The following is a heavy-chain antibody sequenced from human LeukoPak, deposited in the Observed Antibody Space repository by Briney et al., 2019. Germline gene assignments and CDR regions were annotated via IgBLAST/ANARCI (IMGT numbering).Heavy chain of an antibody. D-gene: IGHD2-2*01. J-gene: IGHJ6*03. Sequence: SDTLSLTCTFSPCSNSSGGYYWSWIRQHTGKGLEWIGYIYYCGSTYYNPSLKSRVTISVDTSKIQFSLKLSSVTAADTAVYYCARSYCSSTSCSPYYYYYMDVWGKGTTVTVSS. CDR3: ARSYCSSTSCSPYYYYYMDV. V-gene: IGHV4-31*03. CDR1: PCSNSSGGYY. CDR2: IYYCGST.